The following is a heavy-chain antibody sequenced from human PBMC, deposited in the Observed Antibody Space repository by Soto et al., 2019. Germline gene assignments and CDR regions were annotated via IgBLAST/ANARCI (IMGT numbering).Heavy chain of an antibody. CDR2: INWNGGST. D-gene: IGHD3-10*01. CDR3: ARDTRYYGSGSKYYFDY. J-gene: IGHJ4*02. Sequence: EVQLVESGGGVVRPGGSLRLSCAASGFTFDDYGMSWVRQAPGKGLESVSGINWNGGSTGYADAVKGRFTISRDNAKNSLDLQMNSLGADNTALYYCARDTRYYGSGSKYYFDYWGQGTLVTVSS. CDR1: GFTFDDYG. V-gene: IGHV3-20*04.